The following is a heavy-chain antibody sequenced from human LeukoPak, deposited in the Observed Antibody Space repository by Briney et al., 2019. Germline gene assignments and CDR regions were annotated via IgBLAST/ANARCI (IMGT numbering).Heavy chain of an antibody. CDR3: ARDLSTYYYDSSGYYYGYYYGMDV. V-gene: IGHV3-74*01. CDR2: INSDGSST. Sequence: GGSLRLSCAASGFTRSIYWMYWVRQAPGKGLVWVSRINSDGSSTHYADSVKGRFIVSRDNAKNTLYLQMNSLRAEDTAVYYCARDLSTYYYDSSGYYYGYYYGMDVWGQGTTVTVSS. J-gene: IGHJ6*02. CDR1: GFTRSIYW. D-gene: IGHD3-22*01.